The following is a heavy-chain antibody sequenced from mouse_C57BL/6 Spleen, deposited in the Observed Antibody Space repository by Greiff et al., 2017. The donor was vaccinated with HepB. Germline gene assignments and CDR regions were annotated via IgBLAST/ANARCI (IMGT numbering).Heavy chain of an antibody. CDR1: GFTFSDYY. D-gene: IGHD1-1*01. Sequence: EVMLVESEGGLVQPGSSMKLSCTASGFTFSDYYMAWVRQVPEKGLEWVANINYDGSSTYYLDSLKSRFIISRDNAKNILYLQMSSLKSEDTATYYCARGLYYGSSYDYWGQGTTLTVSS. V-gene: IGHV5-16*01. CDR2: INYDGSST. J-gene: IGHJ2*01. CDR3: ARGLYYGSSYDY.